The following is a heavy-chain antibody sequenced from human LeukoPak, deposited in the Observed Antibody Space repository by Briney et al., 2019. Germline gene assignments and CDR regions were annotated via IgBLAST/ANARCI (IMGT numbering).Heavy chain of an antibody. J-gene: IGHJ3*02. Sequence: GGSLRLSCAASGFTVSSNYMSWVRQAPGKGLEWVAVIWYDGSNKYYADSVKGRFTISRDNSKNTLYLQMNSLRAEDTAQYFCAKSLLTTATGTGRAFDIWGQGTMVTVSS. CDR1: GFTVSSNY. D-gene: IGHD1-1*01. CDR3: AKSLLTTATGTGRAFDI. V-gene: IGHV3-33*08. CDR2: IWYDGSNK.